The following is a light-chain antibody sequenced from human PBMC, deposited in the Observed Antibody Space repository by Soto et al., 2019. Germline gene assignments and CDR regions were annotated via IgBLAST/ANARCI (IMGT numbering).Light chain of an antibody. Sequence: DIQLTQSPSTLSASVGDSVTIACRASQNVTTSMAWYQHKPGRAPKLLIFDVSNLESGVPSRFSGGGSGTEFTLTISSLQPDDFATYYCQHYNSYSEAFGQGTKVDIK. CDR3: QHYNSYSEA. J-gene: IGKJ1*01. CDR2: DVS. CDR1: QNVTTS. V-gene: IGKV1-5*01.